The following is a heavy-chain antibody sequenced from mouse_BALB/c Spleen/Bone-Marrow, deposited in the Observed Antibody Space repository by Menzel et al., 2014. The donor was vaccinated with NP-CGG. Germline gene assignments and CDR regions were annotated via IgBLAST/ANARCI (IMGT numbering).Heavy chain of an antibody. CDR3: ARDYGYPFAY. D-gene: IGHD1-2*01. J-gene: IGHJ3*01. V-gene: IGHV1-14*01. Sequence: EVQRVESGPELVKPGASVKMSCKASGYTFTSYVMHWVKQKPGQGLEWIGYINPYNDGTKYNEKFKGKATLTSDKSSSTAYMELSSLTPEDSAVYYCARDYGYPFAYWGQGTLVTVSA. CDR2: INPYNDGT. CDR1: GYTFTSYV.